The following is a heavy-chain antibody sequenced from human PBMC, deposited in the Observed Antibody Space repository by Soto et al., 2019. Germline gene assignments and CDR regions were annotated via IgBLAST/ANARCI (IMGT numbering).Heavy chain of an antibody. CDR2: IYYSGRT. CDR1: GESISSSSYY. V-gene: IGHV4-39*01. CDR3: ARQRTTVVTQAYFDH. J-gene: IGHJ4*02. D-gene: IGHD2-21*02. Sequence: SETLCLTCIVSGESISSSSYYWGWIRQPPGKGLEWIGSIYYSGRTYYNPSFKSRVTISIDTSKNQFSLKLSSVTATDTAVYYCARQRTTVVTQAYFDHWGQGALVTVSS.